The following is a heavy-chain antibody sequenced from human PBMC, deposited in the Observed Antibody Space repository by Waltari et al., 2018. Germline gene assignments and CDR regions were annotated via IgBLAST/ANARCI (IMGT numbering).Heavy chain of an antibody. J-gene: IGHJ4*02. CDR2: LYYSGRT. CDR3: ARQRGYYDFWSGYPFDY. D-gene: IGHD3-3*01. V-gene: IGHV4-39*01. CDR1: GGSISSSSYY. Sequence: QLQLQESGPGLVKPSETLSLTCTVSGGSISSSSYYWGLIRQPPGKGLEWMGRLYYSGRTYYNPSRKSRVTISVDTSKNQFSLELSSVTAADTAVYYCARQRGYYDFWSGYPFDYWGQGTLVTVSS.